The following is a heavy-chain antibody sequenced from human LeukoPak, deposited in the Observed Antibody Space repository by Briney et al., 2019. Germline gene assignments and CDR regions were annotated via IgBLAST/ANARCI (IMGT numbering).Heavy chain of an antibody. CDR2: IKQDGSEK. V-gene: IGHV3-7*01. CDR3: ARDPGVNYYDSSGYSFP. Sequence: GGSLRLSYAASGFTFSSYWMSWVRQAPGKGLEWVANIKQDGSEKYYVDSVKGRFTISRDNAKSSLYLQMNSLRAEDTAVYYCARDPGVNYYDSSGYSFPWGQGTLVTVSS. J-gene: IGHJ5*02. CDR1: GFTFSSYW. D-gene: IGHD3-22*01.